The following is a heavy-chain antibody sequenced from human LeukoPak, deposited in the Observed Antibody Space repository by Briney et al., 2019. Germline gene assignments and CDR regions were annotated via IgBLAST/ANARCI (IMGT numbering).Heavy chain of an antibody. V-gene: IGHV4-34*01. CDR2: INHSGST. CDR1: GGSFSGYY. CDR3: ARGLNMTTVTTLT. Sequence: PSETLSLTCAVYGGSFSGYYWGSIRQPPAKGLDWIGEINHSGSTNYNPSLKSRVTISVDTSKNQFSLKLSSVTAADTAVYYCARGLNMTTVTTLTWGQGTLVTVSS. D-gene: IGHD4-17*01. J-gene: IGHJ5*02.